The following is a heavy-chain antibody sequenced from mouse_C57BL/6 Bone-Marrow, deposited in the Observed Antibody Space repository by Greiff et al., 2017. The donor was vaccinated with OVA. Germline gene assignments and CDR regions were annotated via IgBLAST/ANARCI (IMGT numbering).Heavy chain of an antibody. V-gene: IGHV5-6*01. CDR2: ISSGGSYT. D-gene: IGHD3-2*02. J-gene: IGHJ2*01. Sequence: EVQLMESGGDLVKPGGSLKLSCAASGFTFSSYGMSWVRQTPDKRLEWVATISSGGSYTYYPDSVKGRFTISRDNAKNTLYLQMSSLKSEDTAMYYCARRTAQATDYFDYWGQGTTLTVSS. CDR1: GFTFSSYG. CDR3: ARRTAQATDYFDY.